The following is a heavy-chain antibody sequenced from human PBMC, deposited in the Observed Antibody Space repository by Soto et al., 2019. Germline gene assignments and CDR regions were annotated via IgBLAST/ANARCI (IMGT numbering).Heavy chain of an antibody. CDR3: ARGRYCLTGRCFPNWFDS. J-gene: IGHJ5*01. V-gene: IGHV4-30-4*01. CDR2: IYKSTTT. D-gene: IGHD2-15*01. Sequence: SETLSLTCSVSGDSISTVDYFWAWIRQPPGQALEYIGYIYKSTTTCYNPSFESRVAISLDTSKSQFSLTVTSVTAADTAVYFCARGRYCLTGRCFPNWFDSWGQGTLVTVSS. CDR1: GDSISTVDYF.